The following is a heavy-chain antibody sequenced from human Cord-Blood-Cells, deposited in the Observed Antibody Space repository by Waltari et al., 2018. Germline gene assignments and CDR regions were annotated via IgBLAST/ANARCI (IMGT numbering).Heavy chain of an antibody. CDR1: GYTFTGYY. D-gene: IGHD5-18*01. CDR2: INPNSGGT. V-gene: IGHV1-2*02. J-gene: IGHJ4*02. CDR3: ARGGYSYGYIGPFDY. Sequence: QVQLVQSGAEVKKPGASVKVSCKASGYTFTGYYIHWVRQAPGQGLEWMGWINPNSGGTNYAQKFQGRVTMTRDTSISTAYMELSRLRSDDTAVYYCARGGYSYGYIGPFDYWGQGTLVTVSS.